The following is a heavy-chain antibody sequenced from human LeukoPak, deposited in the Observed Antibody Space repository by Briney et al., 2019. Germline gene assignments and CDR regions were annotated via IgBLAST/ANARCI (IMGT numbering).Heavy chain of an antibody. Sequence: GGSLRLSCAASGFTFSNYAMNGVRQAPGKGLERVSVISGSGGTTYSTDSVKGRFTISRDKSKNTVYLQMNSLRGEDTALYYCAKSIVNSGTYIPFDYWGQGTLVTVSS. CDR1: GFTFSNYA. V-gene: IGHV3-23*01. CDR3: AKSIVNSGTYIPFDY. CDR2: ISGSGGTT. J-gene: IGHJ4*02. D-gene: IGHD1-26*01.